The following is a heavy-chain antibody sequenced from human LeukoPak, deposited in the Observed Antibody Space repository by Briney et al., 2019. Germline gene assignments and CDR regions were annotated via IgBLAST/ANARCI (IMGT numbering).Heavy chain of an antibody. CDR1: GFTLSTYG. V-gene: IGHV3-30*02. D-gene: IGHD3-22*01. CDR3: AKDLSRGNYPIAFDI. CDR2: IRFDGNSK. J-gene: IGHJ3*02. Sequence: GGSLRLSCAPSGFTLSTYGMHWVRQAPGKGLEWVAFIRFDGNSKFYGDSVKGRFSVSRDTSKNTLYLQMNSLRTEDTAVYYCAKDLSRGNYPIAFDIWGQGTMVTVSS.